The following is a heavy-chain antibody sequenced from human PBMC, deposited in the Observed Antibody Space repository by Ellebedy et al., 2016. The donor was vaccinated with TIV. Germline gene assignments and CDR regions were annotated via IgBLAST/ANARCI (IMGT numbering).Heavy chain of an antibody. CDR2: IKQDGSER. J-gene: IGHJ4*02. V-gene: IGHV3-7*01. Sequence: PGGSLRLSCAASGFTFSSYWMSWVRQAPGKGLEWVASIKQDGSERPYVDSVKGRFTISRDNAKNSLYLQISSLSAEDTAVYYCARDQGWAVAGTTRFDCWGQGTLVTVSS. CDR3: ARDQGWAVAGTTRFDC. CDR1: GFTFSSYW. D-gene: IGHD6-19*01.